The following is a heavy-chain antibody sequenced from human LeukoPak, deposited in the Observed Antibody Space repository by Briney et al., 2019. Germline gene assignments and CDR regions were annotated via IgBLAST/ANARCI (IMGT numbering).Heavy chain of an antibody. CDR1: GSTFSSYT. V-gene: IGHV3-21*01. J-gene: IGHJ4*02. CDR3: VREAAATLFDY. Sequence: PGGSLRLSCAASGSTFSSYTMNWVRQAPGKGLEWVAAISSSSRDIFYADSVRGRFSISRDNTQNSLSLQMNNLRAEGTAVYYCVREAAATLFDYWGQGTLVTVSS. CDR2: ISSSSRDI. D-gene: IGHD1-26*01.